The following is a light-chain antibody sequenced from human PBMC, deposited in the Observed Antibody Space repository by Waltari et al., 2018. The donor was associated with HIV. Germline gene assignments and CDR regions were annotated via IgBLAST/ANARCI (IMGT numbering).Light chain of an antibody. CDR2: KDK. Sequence: YELTQSPSVSVSPGQTATINCFGDALPKQFAYWYQHKPGQAPVLLISKDKERTSGIPDRFSGSGSGTTVTLTSSGVRAEDEADYYCQSTDITGTYAVFGPGTKVTVL. V-gene: IGLV3-25*03. J-gene: IGLJ1*01. CDR3: QSTDITGTYAV. CDR1: ALPKQF.